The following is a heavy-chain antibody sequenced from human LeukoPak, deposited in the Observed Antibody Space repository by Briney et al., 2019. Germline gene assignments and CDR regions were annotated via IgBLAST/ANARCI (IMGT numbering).Heavy chain of an antibody. Sequence: ASVKVSCTASGYTFTSYGISWVRQAPGQGLEWVGWISAYNGNTNYAQKLQGRVTMTTDTSTSTAYMELKSLRSDDTAVYYCARDEIIVGATKGSDYWGQGTLVTVSS. D-gene: IGHD1-26*01. CDR1: GYTFTSYG. V-gene: IGHV1-18*04. CDR2: ISAYNGNT. CDR3: ARDEIIVGATKGSDY. J-gene: IGHJ4*02.